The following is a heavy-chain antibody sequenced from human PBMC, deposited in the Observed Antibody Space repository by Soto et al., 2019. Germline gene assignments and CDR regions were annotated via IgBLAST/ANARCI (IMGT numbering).Heavy chain of an antibody. CDR2: ISWNSDYI. D-gene: IGHD6-19*01. Sequence: GGSLRLSCAASGFTFDDYAMHWVRQAPGKGLEWVSGISWNSDYIGYADSVKGRFTISRDNAKNSLYLQVNSLRPEDTALYYCAKDSRRPTIPIAVVGLHWYFDLWGRGTLVTVSS. CDR3: AKDSRRPTIPIAVVGLHWYFDL. V-gene: IGHV3-9*01. J-gene: IGHJ2*01. CDR1: GFTFDDYA.